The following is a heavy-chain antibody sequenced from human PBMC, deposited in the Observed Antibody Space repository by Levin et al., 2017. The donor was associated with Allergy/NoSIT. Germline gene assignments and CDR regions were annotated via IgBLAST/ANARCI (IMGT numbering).Heavy chain of an antibody. CDR1: GFTFSSYW. V-gene: IGHV3-7*01. J-gene: IGHJ4*02. CDR2: IDQDGNDK. CDR3: ARFYGGNSGSDY. D-gene: IGHD4-23*01. Sequence: GGSLRLSCAASGFTFSSYWMSWVRQAPGKGLEWVANIDQDGNDKYYVDSVKGRFTISRDNAKNSLYLQMNSLRAEDTAVYYCARFYGGNSGSDYWGQGTLVTVSS.